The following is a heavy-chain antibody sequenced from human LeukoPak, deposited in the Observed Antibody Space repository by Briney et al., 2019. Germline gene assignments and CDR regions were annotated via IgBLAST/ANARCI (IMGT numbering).Heavy chain of an antibody. Sequence: PGGSLRLSCAASGFTFSSYAMSCVRQAPGKGLEWVSAISGRGGSTYYADSVKGRFTISRDNSKNTLYLQMNSLRAEDTAVYYCATSGLFQYFQYWGQGTLVTVSS. CDR1: GFTFSSYA. CDR2: ISGRGGST. J-gene: IGHJ1*01. V-gene: IGHV3-23*01. CDR3: ATSGLFQYFQY. D-gene: IGHD3-22*01.